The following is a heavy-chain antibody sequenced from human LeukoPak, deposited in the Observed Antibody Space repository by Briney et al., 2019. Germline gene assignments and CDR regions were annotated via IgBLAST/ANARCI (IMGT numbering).Heavy chain of an antibody. Sequence: GGSLRLSCAASGFTFSSYAMHWVRQAPGKGLEWVAVISYDGSNKYYADSVKGRFTISRDNSKSTLYLQMSSLRAEDTAIYYCVKVRESYGTHWGQGTLVTVSS. CDR2: ISYDGSNK. D-gene: IGHD5-18*01. V-gene: IGHV3-30*04. J-gene: IGHJ4*02. CDR3: VKVRESYGTH. CDR1: GFTFSSYA.